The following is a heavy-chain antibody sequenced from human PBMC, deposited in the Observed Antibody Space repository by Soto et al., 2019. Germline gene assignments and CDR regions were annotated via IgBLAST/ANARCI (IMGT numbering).Heavy chain of an antibody. D-gene: IGHD6-19*01. CDR2: ISYDGSNK. Sequence: GGSLRLSCAASGFSFTNFAMSWVRQAPGKGLEWVAVISYDGSNKYYADPVKGRFTISRDNSKNTLYLQMNSLRAEDTAVYYCAKDPSIAVAGHFDYWGQGTLVTVSS. J-gene: IGHJ4*02. CDR3: AKDPSIAVAGHFDY. CDR1: GFSFTNFA. V-gene: IGHV3-30*18.